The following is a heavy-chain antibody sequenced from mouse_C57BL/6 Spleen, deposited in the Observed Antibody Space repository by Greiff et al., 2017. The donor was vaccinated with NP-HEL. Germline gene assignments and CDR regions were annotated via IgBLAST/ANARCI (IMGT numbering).Heavy chain of an antibody. J-gene: IGHJ2*01. Sequence: QVQLQQPGAELVRPGSSVKLSCKASGYTFTSYWMHWVKQRPIQGLEWIGNIDPSDSETHYNQKFKDKATLTVDKSSSTAYMQLSSLTSEDSAVYYCARTYEYDGYYFDYWGQGTTLTVSS. V-gene: IGHV1-52*01. CDR1: GYTFTSYW. CDR2: IDPSDSET. D-gene: IGHD2-4*01. CDR3: ARTYEYDGYYFDY.